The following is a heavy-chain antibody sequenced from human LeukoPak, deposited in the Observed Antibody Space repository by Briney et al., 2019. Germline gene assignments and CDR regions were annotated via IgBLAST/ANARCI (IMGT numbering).Heavy chain of an antibody. J-gene: IGHJ5*02. D-gene: IGHD2-21*01. CDR2: SYHRGST. CDR3: ARNYGGNFEMENWFDP. Sequence: SETLSLTCTVSGGSISSYYWSWIRQPPGKGLEWIGWSYHRGSTSYYPSLKSRVTISVDTSKSQVSLKLSSVTAADTAVYYCARNYGGNFEMENWFDPWGQGTLVTVSS. CDR1: GGSISSYY. V-gene: IGHV4-59*08.